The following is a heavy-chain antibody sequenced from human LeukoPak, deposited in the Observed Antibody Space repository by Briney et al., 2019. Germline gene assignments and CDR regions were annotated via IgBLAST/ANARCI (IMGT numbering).Heavy chain of an antibody. CDR2: ISAYNGNT. J-gene: IGHJ4*02. V-gene: IGHV1-18*01. CDR1: GGTFSSYA. Sequence: GSSVKVSCKASGGTFSSYAISWVRQAPGQGLEWMGWISAYNGNTNYAQKLQGRVTMTTDTSTSTAYMELRSLRSDDTAVYYCARDGYSSSVSLYWGQGTLVTVSS. CDR3: ARDGYSSSVSLY. D-gene: IGHD6-6*01.